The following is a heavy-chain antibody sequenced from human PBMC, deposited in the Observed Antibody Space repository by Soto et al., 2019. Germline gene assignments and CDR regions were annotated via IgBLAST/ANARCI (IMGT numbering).Heavy chain of an antibody. Sequence: PETLSLTYSVSGGAISAFLWKWIRQTPGKGLEWIGRIYANGQTKYNPSLESRVTMSVDTSKHQFSLRLNSLSAADTAVYHCAKRGSTRSLSPFDILGQGRVVVVS. D-gene: IGHD2-2*01. CDR3: AKRGSTRSLSPFDI. CDR1: GGAISAFL. V-gene: IGHV4-4*07. CDR2: IYANGQT. J-gene: IGHJ3*02.